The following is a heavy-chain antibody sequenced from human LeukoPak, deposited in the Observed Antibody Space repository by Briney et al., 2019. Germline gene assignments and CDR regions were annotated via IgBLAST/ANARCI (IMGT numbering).Heavy chain of an antibody. CDR1: GYTFTGYY. Sequence: ASVKVSCKASGYTFTGYYMHWVRQAPGQGLEWMGWINPNSVGTNYTQKFQGRVTMTRDTSISTTCMELSRLRSDDTAVYYCARVDAQLIDIRSDYYYYYGMDVWVQGTTVTVSS. CDR2: INPNSVGT. CDR3: ARVDAQLIDIRSDYYYYYGMDV. D-gene: IGHD1-1*01. J-gene: IGHJ6*02. V-gene: IGHV1-2*02.